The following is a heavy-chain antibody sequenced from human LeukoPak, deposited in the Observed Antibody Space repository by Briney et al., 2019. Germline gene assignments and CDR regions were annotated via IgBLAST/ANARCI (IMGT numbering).Heavy chain of an antibody. V-gene: IGHV3-11*01. Sequence: GGSLRLSCAASGFTFSDYYMSWIRQAPGKGLEWVSYISSSGSTIYYADSVKGRFTISRDNAKNSLYLQMNSLRAEDTAVYYCASFLRGSSPVREDYWGQGTLVTVSS. D-gene: IGHD6-13*01. CDR1: GFTFSDYY. CDR2: ISSSGSTI. CDR3: ASFLRGSSPVREDY. J-gene: IGHJ4*02.